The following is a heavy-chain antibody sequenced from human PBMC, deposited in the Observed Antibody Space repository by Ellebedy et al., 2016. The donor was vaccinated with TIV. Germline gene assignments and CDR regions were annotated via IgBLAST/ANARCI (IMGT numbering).Heavy chain of an antibody. Sequence: PGGSLRLSCAASGFSFRSYWMSWVRQAPGKGLEWVANIYQDGSDEYYVDSVKGRFTISRDNDNKALFLQMNSLRAEDTAVYYCARRGSYGDYAVQVNSWFDPWGRGTLVTVSS. D-gene: IGHD4-17*01. V-gene: IGHV3-7*01. J-gene: IGHJ5*02. CDR1: GFSFRSYW. CDR3: ARRGSYGDYAVQVNSWFDP. CDR2: IYQDGSDE.